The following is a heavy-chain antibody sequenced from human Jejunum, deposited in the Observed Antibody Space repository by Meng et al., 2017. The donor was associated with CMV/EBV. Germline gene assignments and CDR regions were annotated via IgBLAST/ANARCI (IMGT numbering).Heavy chain of an antibody. J-gene: IGHJ5*02. V-gene: IGHV4-61*02. CDR3: ATYRKGDGGRGS. CDR2: IYYTGSR. D-gene: IGHD3-16*01. CDR1: GDSGSSGKNH. Sequence: EDQGPVQVKTSPTLSLTCAVSGDSGSSGKNHWSWVRQPAGKGLEWIGQIYYTGSRYYNPSLESRITMSVDTSRNVFTLKLSSVTAADTAVYYCATYRKGDGGRGSWGQGALVTVSS.